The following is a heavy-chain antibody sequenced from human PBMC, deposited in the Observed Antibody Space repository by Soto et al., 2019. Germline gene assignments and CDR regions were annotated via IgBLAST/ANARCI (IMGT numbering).Heavy chain of an antibody. CDR2: TYYRSKWYN. D-gene: IGHD6-6*01. CDR1: GDSVSSNSAA. Sequence: QSQTLSLTCAISGDSVSSNSAAWNWIRQSPSRGLEWLGRTYYRSKWYNDYAVSVKSRITINPDTSKNQFSLQLNSVTPEDTAVYYCASGVAAHYYYGMDVWGQGTTVTVSS. V-gene: IGHV6-1*01. J-gene: IGHJ6*02. CDR3: ASGVAAHYYYGMDV.